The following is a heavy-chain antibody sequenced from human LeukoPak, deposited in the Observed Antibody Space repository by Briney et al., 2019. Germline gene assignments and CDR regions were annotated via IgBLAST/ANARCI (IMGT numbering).Heavy chain of an antibody. D-gene: IGHD2-21*01. V-gene: IGHV4-30-4*01. J-gene: IGHJ4*02. CDR2: IYYSGST. Sequence: SEALSLICTVSRGSISGGAYYFSWICQPPAKCLEWIGYIYYSGSTYYNPSLKSRVTISVDTSKNQISLKLSSVTAADTAVYYCASFYQAYYFDFWGQGTLVTVSS. CDR3: ASFYQAYYFDF. CDR1: RGSISGGAYY.